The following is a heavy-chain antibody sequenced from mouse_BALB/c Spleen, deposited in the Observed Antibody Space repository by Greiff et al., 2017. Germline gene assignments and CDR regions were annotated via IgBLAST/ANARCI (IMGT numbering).Heavy chain of an antibody. CDR3: ARSGYYAMDY. D-gene: IGHD3-1*01. CDR1: GYTFTSYW. J-gene: IGHJ4*01. V-gene: IGHV1-7*01. Sequence: VQLQQSGAELAKPGASVKMSCKASGYTFTSYWMHWVKQRPGQGLEWIGYINPSTGYTEYNQKFKGKATLTADKSSSTAYMQLSSLASEDSAVYYCARSGYYAMDYWGQGTSVTVSS. CDR2: INPSTGYT.